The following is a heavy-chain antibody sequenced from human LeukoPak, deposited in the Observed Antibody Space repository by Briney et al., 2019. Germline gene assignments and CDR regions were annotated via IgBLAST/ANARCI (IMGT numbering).Heavy chain of an antibody. CDR1: GFTFSSYA. V-gene: IGHV3-23*01. D-gene: IGHD3-10*01. CDR3: AKEGLLWFGELLYYFDY. CDR2: ISGIGGST. Sequence: GGSLRLSCAASGFTFSSYAMSWVRQAPGKGLEWVSAISGIGGSTYYADSVKGRFTISRDNSKTTLYLQMNSLRAEDTAVYYCAKEGLLWFGELLYYFDYWGQGTLVTVSS. J-gene: IGHJ4*02.